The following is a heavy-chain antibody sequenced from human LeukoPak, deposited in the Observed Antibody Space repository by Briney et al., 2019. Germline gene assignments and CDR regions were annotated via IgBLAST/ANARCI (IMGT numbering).Heavy chain of an antibody. V-gene: IGHV3-73*01. CDR3: TRPSYDSSVSGVVY. D-gene: IGHD3-22*01. Sequence: GGSLRLSCATSGFTFSGSAIHWVRQASGKGLEWVGRIRSKANSYATTDVASVKGRFTISRDDSRNTAYLEMSSLKTEDTAVYYCTRPSYDSSVSGVVYWGQGTLVTVSS. J-gene: IGHJ4*02. CDR1: GFTFSGSA. CDR2: IRSKANSYAT.